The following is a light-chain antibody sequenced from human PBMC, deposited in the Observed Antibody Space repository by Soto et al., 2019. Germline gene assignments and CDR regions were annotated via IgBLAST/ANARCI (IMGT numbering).Light chain of an antibody. CDR1: SGNIASNY. CDR2: EDD. CDR3: QSYDASNQV. V-gene: IGLV6-57*04. J-gene: IGLJ3*02. Sequence: NFMLIQPHSVSESPGKTVTISCTRSSGNIASNYVQWYQQRPGSAPTTVIYEDDQRPSGVPDRFSGSIDSSSNSAALAISGLKTEDEADYYCQSYDASNQVFGGGTKLTVL.